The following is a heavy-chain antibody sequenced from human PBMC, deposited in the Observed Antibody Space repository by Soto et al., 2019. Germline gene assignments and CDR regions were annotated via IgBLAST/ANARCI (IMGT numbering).Heavy chain of an antibody. J-gene: IGHJ5*02. V-gene: IGHV1-3*01. CDR3: ARGPLRNWFDP. Sequence: ASVKVSCKASGYDFTIYGMHWVRQAPGQRLEWMGWINAGNGNTKYSQKFQGRVTITKNTSASTAYMELSSLRSEDTAVYYCARGPLRNWFDPWGQGALVTASS. D-gene: IGHD5-12*01. CDR1: GYDFTIYG. CDR2: INAGNGNT.